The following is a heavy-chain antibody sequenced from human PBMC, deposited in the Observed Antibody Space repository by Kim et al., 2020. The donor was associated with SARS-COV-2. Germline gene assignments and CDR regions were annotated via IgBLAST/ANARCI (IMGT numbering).Heavy chain of an antibody. Sequence: GGSLRLSCAASGFTFDDYAMHWVRQAPGKGLEWVSGISWNSGSIGYADSVKGRFTISRDNAKNSLYLQMNSLRAEDTALYYCAKDGFDYYGSGSYFFPIFEFDPWGQGTLVTVSS. CDR1: GFTFDDYA. CDR3: AKDGFDYYGSGSYFFPIFEFDP. J-gene: IGHJ5*02. D-gene: IGHD3-10*01. V-gene: IGHV3-9*01. CDR2: ISWNSGSI.